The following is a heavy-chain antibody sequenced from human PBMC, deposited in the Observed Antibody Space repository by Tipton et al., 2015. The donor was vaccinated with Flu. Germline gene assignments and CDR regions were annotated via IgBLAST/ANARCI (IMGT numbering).Heavy chain of an antibody. Sequence: GLVKPSETLSPICTVSGSSTNKSYWSWLRQPAGKGLEWIGRISASGTTNYNASLESRVTMSRDTSKNSFYLILSSATAAETDVYYCARSLICYSGYTGGVAFEMWSPGILVTVSS. V-gene: IGHV4-4*07. CDR2: ISASGTT. D-gene: IGHD5-12*01. CDR1: GSSTNKSY. CDR3: ARSLICYSGYTGGVAFEM. J-gene: IGHJ3*02.